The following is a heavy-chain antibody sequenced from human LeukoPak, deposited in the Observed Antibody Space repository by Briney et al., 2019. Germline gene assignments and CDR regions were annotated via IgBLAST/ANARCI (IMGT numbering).Heavy chain of an antibody. CDR2: INWNGGST. CDR3: ARGGVAATNLDDAFDI. CDR1: GFTFYDYG. J-gene: IGHJ3*02. Sequence: GGSLRLSCAASGFTFYDYGMSWVGQAPGKGLEWVSGINWNGGSTVYADSVKGRFTISRDKAKNSLYLQMNSLRAEDTALYYCARGGVAATNLDDAFDIWGQGTMVTVSS. V-gene: IGHV3-20*04. D-gene: IGHD2-15*01.